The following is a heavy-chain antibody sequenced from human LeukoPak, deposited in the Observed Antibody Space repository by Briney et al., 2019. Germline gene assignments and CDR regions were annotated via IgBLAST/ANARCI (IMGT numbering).Heavy chain of an antibody. Sequence: GGSLTLSCPVSAFTFSSYWMSWVRQPPGKGLEWVANIKQDGSEKYYVDSVKGRFTISRDNAKSSLYLQMKSLRSEDTAVYYCARRGSDFDYWGQGTLVTVSS. CDR1: AFTFSSYW. V-gene: IGHV3-7*01. D-gene: IGHD1-26*01. CDR3: ARRGSDFDY. CDR2: IKQDGSEK. J-gene: IGHJ4*02.